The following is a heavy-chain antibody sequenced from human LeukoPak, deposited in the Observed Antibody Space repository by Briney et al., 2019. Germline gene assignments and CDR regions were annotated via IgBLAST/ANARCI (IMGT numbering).Heavy chain of an antibody. D-gene: IGHD3-10*01. CDR1: GGTFSSYA. Sequence: SVKVSCKASGGTFSSYAISWVRQAPGQGLEWMGGFIPIFGTANYAQKFQGRVTITADESTSTAYMELSSLRSEDTAVYYCARPRVEIRFDYYGSGSLQKPLDYWGQGTLVTVSS. J-gene: IGHJ4*02. CDR3: ARPRVEIRFDYYGSGSLQKPLDY. V-gene: IGHV1-69*01. CDR2: FIPIFGTA.